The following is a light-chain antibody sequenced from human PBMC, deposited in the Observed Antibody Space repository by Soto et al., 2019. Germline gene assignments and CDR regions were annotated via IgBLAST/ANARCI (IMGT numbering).Light chain of an antibody. CDR3: CFSAGSSTVL. CDR1: MRDVGAYNL. J-gene: IGLJ2*01. CDR2: EVR. V-gene: IGLV2-23*02. Sequence: QSALTQPASVSGSAGQSITISCSGTMRDVGAYNLVSWYQQHPGTAPKLIIYEVRNRPSGISSRFSGSRSGNTASLTISGLQSEDEGDYYCCFSAGSSTVLFGGGTKLTVL.